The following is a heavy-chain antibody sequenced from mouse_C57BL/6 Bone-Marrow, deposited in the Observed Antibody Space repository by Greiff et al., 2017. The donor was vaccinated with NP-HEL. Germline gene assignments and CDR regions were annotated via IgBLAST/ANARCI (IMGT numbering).Heavy chain of an antibody. V-gene: IGHV3-6*01. J-gene: IGHJ1*03. D-gene: IGHD1-1*01. CDR1: GYSITSGYY. Sequence: ESGPGLVKPSQSLSLPCSVTGYSITSGYYWNWIRQFPGNKLEWMGYISYDGSHNYNPSLKNRISITRDTAKNQFCLKLNSVTTEDTATYYCAGFITTVKWYFDVWGTGTTVTVSS. CDR3: AGFITTVKWYFDV. CDR2: ISYDGSH.